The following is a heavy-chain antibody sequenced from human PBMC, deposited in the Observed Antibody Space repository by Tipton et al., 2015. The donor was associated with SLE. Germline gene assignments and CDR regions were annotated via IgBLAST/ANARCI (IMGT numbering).Heavy chain of an antibody. J-gene: IGHJ4*02. CDR1: GGSISSRTYY. D-gene: IGHD1-14*01. CDR3: VRNRTAGLFDY. Sequence: TLSLTCTVSGGSISSRTYYWGWIRQPPGKGLEWIGSMYYSGNTYYSPSLKSRVTISVDTSKNHFSLKLSSVTAADTAVYYCVRNRTAGLFDYWGQGKLVTVS. V-gene: IGHV4-39*01. CDR2: MYYSGNT.